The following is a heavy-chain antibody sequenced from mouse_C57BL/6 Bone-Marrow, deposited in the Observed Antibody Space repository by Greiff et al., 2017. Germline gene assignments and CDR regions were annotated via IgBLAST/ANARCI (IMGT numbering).Heavy chain of an antibody. CDR3: ARQDY. Sequence: EVMLVESGGDLVKPGGSLKLSCAASGFTFSSYGMPWVRQTPDKRLEWVATISSGGSYTYYPDSVKGRFTISRDNAKNTLYLQMSSLKSEDKAMYYCARQDYWGQGTTLTVSS. CDR2: ISSGGSYT. CDR1: GFTFSSYG. V-gene: IGHV5-6*01. J-gene: IGHJ2*01.